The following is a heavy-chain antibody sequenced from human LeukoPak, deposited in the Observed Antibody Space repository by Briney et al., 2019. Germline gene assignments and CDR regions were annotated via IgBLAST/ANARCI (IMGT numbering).Heavy chain of an antibody. V-gene: IGHV1-18*01. CDR2: ISAYNGNT. Sequence: ASVKVSCKASGYTFTSYGISWVRQAPGQGLEWMGWISAYNGNTNYAQKLQGRVTMTTDTSTSTAYMELRSLRSDDTAVYYCARAISYSNYGGDWFDPWGQGTLVTVSS. J-gene: IGHJ5*02. CDR1: GYTFTSYG. CDR3: ARAISYSNYGGDWFDP. D-gene: IGHD4-11*01.